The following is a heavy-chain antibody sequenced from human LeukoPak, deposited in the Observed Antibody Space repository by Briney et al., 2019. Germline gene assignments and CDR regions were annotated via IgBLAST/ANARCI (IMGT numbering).Heavy chain of an antibody. V-gene: IGHV3-21*01. D-gene: IGHD3-10*01. J-gene: IGHJ1*01. Sequence: PGGPLRLSCAASGFTFSSYNMNWVRQAPGKGLEWVSSISTRGSYIYYADSVKGRFTISRDNAKNSLYLQMNSLRAEDTAVYYCAKAEVLLWFGESPGAEYFQHWGQGTLVTVSS. CDR2: ISTRGSYI. CDR3: AKAEVLLWFGESPGAEYFQH. CDR1: GFTFSSYN.